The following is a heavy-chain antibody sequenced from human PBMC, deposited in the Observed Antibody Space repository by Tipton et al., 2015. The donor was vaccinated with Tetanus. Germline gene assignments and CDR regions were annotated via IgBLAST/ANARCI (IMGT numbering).Heavy chain of an antibody. CDR3: ARWETVTTKNNY. J-gene: IGHJ4*02. CDR1: GGSFSGYY. CDR2: IDHSGST. V-gene: IGHV4-34*01. D-gene: IGHD4-17*01. Sequence: TLSLTCAVFGGSFSGYYWNWIRQPPGKGLEWIGQIDHSGSTSYNPSLKSRVTISVDTPKNQFSLNRSSAAAADTAVYYCARWETVTTKNNYWGQGTLVTVSS.